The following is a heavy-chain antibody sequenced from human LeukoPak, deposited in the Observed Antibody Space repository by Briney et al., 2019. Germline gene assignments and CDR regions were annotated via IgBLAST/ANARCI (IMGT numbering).Heavy chain of an antibody. CDR3: ARECHTAMLTDY. CDR1: GFTFRSYT. CDR2: ISYDGSNK. V-gene: IGHV3-30-3*01. J-gene: IGHJ4*02. Sequence: PGGSLRLSCAASGFTFRSYTMDWVRQAPGKGLEWVALISYDGSNKYYADSVKGRFTISRDNAKNTLYLQMNSLRAEDTAVYYCARECHTAMLTDYWGQGTLVTVSS. D-gene: IGHD5-18*01.